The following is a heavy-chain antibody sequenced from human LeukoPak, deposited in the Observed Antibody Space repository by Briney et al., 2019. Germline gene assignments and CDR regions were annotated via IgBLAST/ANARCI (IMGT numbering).Heavy chain of an antibody. V-gene: IGHV4-59*01. J-gene: IGHJ4*02. D-gene: IGHD6-13*01. CDR1: GGSISNFY. Sequence: SETLSLTCTVSGGSISNFYRSWLRQPPGKGLEWIAYIHYSGHTNYNPSLKSRVTISLDTSKNQFSLKLTSVTAADTALYYCARQQLPDGTYYFDYWGQGTLVTVSS. CDR3: ARQQLPDGTYYFDY. CDR2: IHYSGHT.